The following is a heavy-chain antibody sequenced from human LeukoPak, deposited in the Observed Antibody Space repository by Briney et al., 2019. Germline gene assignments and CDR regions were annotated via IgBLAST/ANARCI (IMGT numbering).Heavy chain of an antibody. CDR3: AKQDWRRAASTYYYYGMDV. CDR1: GFTFNTFN. V-gene: IGHV3-21*04. CDR2: ITSGGDYI. J-gene: IGHJ6*02. Sequence: PGGSLRLSCAASGFTFNTFNMNWVRQAPGKGLEWVSSITSGGDYIYYADSVKGRFTTSRDNSKNTLYLQMNSLRAEDTAVYYCAKQDWRRAASTYYYYGMDVWGQGTTVTVSS. D-gene: IGHD3/OR15-3a*01.